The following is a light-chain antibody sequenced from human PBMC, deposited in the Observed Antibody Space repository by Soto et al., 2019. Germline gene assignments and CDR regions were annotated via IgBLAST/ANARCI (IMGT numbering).Light chain of an antibody. V-gene: IGKV1-13*02. CDR3: QQFNSYPL. J-gene: IGKJ3*01. CDR2: DAS. Sequence: AIQFTQSPSSLSASVGDRVTITCRASQGISSALAWYQQKPGKAPKLLIYDASSLESGVPSRFSGSGSGTDFTLTISSLQPEDFATYYCQQFNSYPLFGPGTKLDIK. CDR1: QGISSA.